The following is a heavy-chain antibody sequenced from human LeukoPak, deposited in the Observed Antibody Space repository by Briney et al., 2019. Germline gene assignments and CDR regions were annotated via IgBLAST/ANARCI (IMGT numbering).Heavy chain of an antibody. Sequence: ASVKVSCKASGYTFTGYYMHWVRQAPGQGLEWMGWINPNSGGTSYAQKFQGRVTMTTDTSMSTAYMELSRLTSDDTAVYYCAGAGGRSWFDPWGQGTLVTVSS. CDR2: INPNSGGT. V-gene: IGHV1-2*02. CDR3: AGAGGRSWFDP. J-gene: IGHJ5*02. CDR1: GYTFTGYY.